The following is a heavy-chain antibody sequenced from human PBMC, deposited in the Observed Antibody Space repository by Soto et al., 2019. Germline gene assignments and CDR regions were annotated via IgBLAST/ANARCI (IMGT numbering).Heavy chain of an antibody. V-gene: IGHV3-21*01. J-gene: IGHJ6*02. Sequence: GGSLTLSCAASGFTFSNYAMSWVRQAPGKGLEWVSAISGSSSYIYYADSVKGRFTISRDNATNSLYLQMNSLRAEDTAVYYCARDLGYYDSSGYYPSVYGMDVWGQGTTVTVSS. D-gene: IGHD3-22*01. CDR1: GFTFSNYA. CDR2: ISGSSSYI. CDR3: ARDLGYYDSSGYYPSVYGMDV.